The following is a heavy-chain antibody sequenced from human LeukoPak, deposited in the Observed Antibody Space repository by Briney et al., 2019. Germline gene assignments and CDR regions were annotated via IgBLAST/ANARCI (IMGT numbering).Heavy chain of an antibody. V-gene: IGHV1-18*01. CDR3: ARGRDTAMVNPYYYYGMDV. Sequence: ASVKVSGKASGYTFTSYGISWVRQAPGQGLEWMGWISAYNGNTNYAQKLQGRVTMTTDTSTSTAYMELRSLRSDDTAVYYCARGRDTAMVNPYYYYGMDVWGQGTTVTVSS. CDR1: GYTFTSYG. D-gene: IGHD5-18*01. CDR2: ISAYNGNT. J-gene: IGHJ6*02.